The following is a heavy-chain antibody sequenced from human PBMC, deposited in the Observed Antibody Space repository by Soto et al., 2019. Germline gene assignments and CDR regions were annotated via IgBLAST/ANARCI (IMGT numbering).Heavy chain of an antibody. Sequence: GGSLRLSCAASGFIFSTYGMHWVRQAPGKGLEWVALISYDGYNKYYTDSVKGRFTISRDTSKNTLFLQMNSLGAEDTAVYYCAKDWGGGSFSSQFYYMDVWGKGTTVTVSS. CDR1: GFIFSTYG. CDR2: ISYDGYNK. D-gene: IGHD1-26*01. V-gene: IGHV3-30*18. CDR3: AKDWGGGSFSSQFYYMDV. J-gene: IGHJ6*03.